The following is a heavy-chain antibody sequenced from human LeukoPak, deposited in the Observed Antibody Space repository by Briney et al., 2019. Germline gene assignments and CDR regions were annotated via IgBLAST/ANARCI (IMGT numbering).Heavy chain of an antibody. D-gene: IGHD6-19*01. CDR3: AREGSSGWTPGVFDI. V-gene: IGHV4-4*02. CDR1: GGSISSSNW. Sequence: SGTLSLTCAVSGGSISSSNWWSWVRQPPGKGLEWIGEIYHSGSTNYNPSLKSRVTISVDKSKNQFSLKLSSVTAADTAVYYCAREGSSGWTPGVFDIWGQGAMVTVSS. J-gene: IGHJ3*02. CDR2: IYHSGST.